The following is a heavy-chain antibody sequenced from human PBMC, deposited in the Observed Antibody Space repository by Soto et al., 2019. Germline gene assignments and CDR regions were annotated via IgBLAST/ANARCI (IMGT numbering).Heavy chain of an antibody. J-gene: IGHJ6*02. Sequence: SETLSLTCTVSDGSIRSRGYYWSWNRKHPGKGLEWIGYIYYSGSTYYNPSLKSRVTISVDTSKNQFSLKLSSVTAADTAVYYCARDRSSGRSYYYYGMDVWGQGTTVTAP. D-gene: IGHD3-10*01. CDR2: IYYSGST. CDR3: ARDRSSGRSYYYYGMDV. CDR1: DGSIRSRGYY. V-gene: IGHV4-31*02.